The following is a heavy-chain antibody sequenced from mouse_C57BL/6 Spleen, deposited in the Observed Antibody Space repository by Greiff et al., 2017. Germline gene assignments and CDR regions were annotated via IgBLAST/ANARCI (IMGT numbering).Heavy chain of an antibody. J-gene: IGHJ4*01. Sequence: VQLKESGPGLVAPAQCVSISCTASGFTLTSYAISWVRQPPGKGLEWLGVIWPGGGTNYNSAHKSRLSINKDNSKSQVFLKMNSLQTDDTARYYCARRYDYDLYAMDYWGQGPSVTVSS. CDR1: GFTLTSYA. D-gene: IGHD2-4*01. V-gene: IGHV2-9-1*01. CDR2: IWPGGGT. CDR3: ARRYDYDLYAMDY.